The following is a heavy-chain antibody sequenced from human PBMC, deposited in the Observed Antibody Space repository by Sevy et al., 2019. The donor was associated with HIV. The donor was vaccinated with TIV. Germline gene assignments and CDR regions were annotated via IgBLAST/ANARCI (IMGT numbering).Heavy chain of an antibody. D-gene: IGHD6-19*01. CDR2: ISYDGTNK. J-gene: IGHJ4*02. CDR3: AREFTGWDLNLDY. V-gene: IGHV3-30-3*01. Sequence: GGSLRLSCVASGFAFSTHAMHWVRQAPDKGLGWVAVISYDGTNKNYADSVKDRFTISRDNSKNTLYLQMNSLRADDTAVYYCAREFTGWDLNLDYWGQGTLVTVSS. CDR1: GFAFSTHA.